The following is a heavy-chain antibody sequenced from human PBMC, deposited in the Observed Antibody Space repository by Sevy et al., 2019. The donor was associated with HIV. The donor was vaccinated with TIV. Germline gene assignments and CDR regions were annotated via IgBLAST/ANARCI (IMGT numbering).Heavy chain of an antibody. Sequence: GGSLRLSCAASGFTVSSNYMSWVRQAPGKGLEWVSVIYSGGSTYYADSVKGRFTISSDNSKNTLYLQMNSLRAEETAVYYCARVTVDYGGKLTRSDYWGQGTLVTVSS. V-gene: IGHV3-53*01. CDR3: ARVTVDYGGKLTRSDY. CDR1: GFTVSSNY. D-gene: IGHD4-17*01. CDR2: IYSGGST. J-gene: IGHJ4*02.